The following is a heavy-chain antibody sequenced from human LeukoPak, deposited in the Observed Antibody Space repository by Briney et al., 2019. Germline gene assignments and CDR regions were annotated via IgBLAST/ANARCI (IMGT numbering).Heavy chain of an antibody. Sequence: GRSLRLSCAASGFTFSSYAMSWVRQAPGKGLEWVSAISGSGGSTYYADSVKGRFTISRDNSRTTLWLQMNSLRAEDTAVYYCAKDGFLLWRGAFDIWGQGTMVTVSS. D-gene: IGHD2-21*01. V-gene: IGHV3-23*01. CDR1: GFTFSSYA. CDR3: AKDGFLLWRGAFDI. CDR2: ISGSGGST. J-gene: IGHJ3*02.